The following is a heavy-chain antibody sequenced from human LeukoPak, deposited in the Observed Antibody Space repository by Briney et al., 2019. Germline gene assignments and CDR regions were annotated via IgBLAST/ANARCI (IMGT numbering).Heavy chain of an antibody. CDR3: ARATMYYFDY. CDR1: GYTFTSYG. CDR2: INPSGGST. J-gene: IGHJ4*02. D-gene: IGHD3-10*02. V-gene: IGHV1-46*01. Sequence: ASVKVSCKASGYTFTSYGISWVRQPPGQGLEWMGIINPSGGSTSYAQKFQGRVTMTRDTSTSTVYMELSSLRSEDTAVYYCARATMYYFDYWGQGTLVTVSS.